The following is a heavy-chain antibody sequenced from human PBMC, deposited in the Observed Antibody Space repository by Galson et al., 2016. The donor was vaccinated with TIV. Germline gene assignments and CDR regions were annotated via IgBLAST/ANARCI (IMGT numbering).Heavy chain of an antibody. D-gene: IGHD5-24*01. Sequence: TLSLTCSVSGGSMSGGGYYWNWIRQPPGKGLECIGHIYYSGSTYYNPTLTRRVVISVDTSKNQFALKVTSVTAADTAVYYCARGSPAGRLTATKLGDAFDIWGQGTKVAVSS. V-gene: IGHV4-30-4*01. J-gene: IGHJ3*02. CDR2: IYYSGST. CDR3: ARGSPAGRLTATKLGDAFDI. CDR1: GGSMSGGGYY.